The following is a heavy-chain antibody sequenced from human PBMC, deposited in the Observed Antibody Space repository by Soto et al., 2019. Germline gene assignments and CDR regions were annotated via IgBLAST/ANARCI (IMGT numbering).Heavy chain of an antibody. CDR2: SSASGGST. J-gene: IGHJ4*02. CDR1: GFTFISSA. V-gene: IGHV3-23*01. CDR3: AKDGQWLDVHFDY. D-gene: IGHD6-19*01. Sequence: WGSLRLSCTASGFTFISSAIIFFRHAPVKWLEWVSISSASGGSTYHADSVKGRFSISRDNSKNTLYLQMTRLRTEDTAVYYCAKDGQWLDVHFDYWGQGALVTVSS.